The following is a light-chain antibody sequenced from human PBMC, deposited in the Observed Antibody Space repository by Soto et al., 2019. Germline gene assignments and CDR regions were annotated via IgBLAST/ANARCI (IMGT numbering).Light chain of an antibody. CDR2: GNS. Sequence: QSVLTQPPSVSGAPGQRVTISCTGGSSNIGAGYDVHWYQQLPGTAPKLLIYGNSNRPSGVPDRFSGSNSGTSASLAITGLQAQDEADYYCQSYDSSLSALYVFGTGTKLTVL. V-gene: IGLV1-40*01. J-gene: IGLJ1*01. CDR1: SSNIGAGYD. CDR3: QSYDSSLSALYV.